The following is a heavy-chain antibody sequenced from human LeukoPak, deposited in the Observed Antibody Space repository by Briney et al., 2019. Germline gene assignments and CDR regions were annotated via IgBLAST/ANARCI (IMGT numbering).Heavy chain of an antibody. CDR3: ARDPDIFDY. Sequence: PGGSLRLSCAASGFTFSGSNMHWVRQASGKGLEWVGRIRNKANSYATAYAASVKGRFTISRDDSKNTAYLQMNSLRAEDTAVYYCARDPDIFDYWGQGTLVTVSS. CDR2: IRNKANSYAT. V-gene: IGHV3-73*01. D-gene: IGHD3-9*01. J-gene: IGHJ4*02. CDR1: GFTFSGSN.